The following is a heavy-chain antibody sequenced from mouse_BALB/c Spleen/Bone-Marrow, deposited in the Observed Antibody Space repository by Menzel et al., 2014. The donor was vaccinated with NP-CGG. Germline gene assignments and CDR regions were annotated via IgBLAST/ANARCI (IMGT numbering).Heavy chain of an antibody. D-gene: IGHD1-1*01. V-gene: IGHV1-5*01. Sequence: EVQLQESGPVLARPGASVKMSCKASGYTFTSYWMHWVKQRPGQGLEWIGAIYPGNSDTSYNQKFKGKAKLTAVTSTSTAYMELSSLTNEDSAVYYCTRYPYYYGSRNYYAMEYWGQGTSVTVSP. CDR2: IYPGNSDT. CDR3: TRYPYYYGSRNYYAMEY. J-gene: IGHJ4*01. CDR1: GYTFTSYW.